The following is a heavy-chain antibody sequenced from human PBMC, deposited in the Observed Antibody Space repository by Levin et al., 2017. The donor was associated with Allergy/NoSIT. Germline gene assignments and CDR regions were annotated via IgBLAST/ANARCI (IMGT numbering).Heavy chain of an antibody. J-gene: IGHJ4*02. CDR2: ISSSSSTI. CDR1: GFSFSGYS. Sequence: GGSLRLSCAASGFSFSGYSMNWVRQAPGKGLEWVSYISSSSSTIYYADSVKGRFTISRDNAKNSLYLQMNSLRAEDTAVYYCARDRVRTPGERVDYWGQGTLVTVSS. V-gene: IGHV3-48*01. D-gene: IGHD3-10*01. CDR3: ARDRVRTPGERVDY.